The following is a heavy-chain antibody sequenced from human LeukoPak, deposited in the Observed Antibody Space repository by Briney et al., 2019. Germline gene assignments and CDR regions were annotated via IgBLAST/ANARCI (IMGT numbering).Heavy chain of an antibody. CDR3: ASCSGGSCRIFDY. CDR2: IKQDGSEK. V-gene: IGHV3-7*01. Sequence: GGSLRLSCAASGFTFSSYAMSWVRQAPGKGLEWVANIKQDGSEKYYVDSVKGRFTISRDNAKNSLYLQMNSLRAEDTAVYYCASCSGGSCRIFDYWGQGTLVTVSS. J-gene: IGHJ4*02. CDR1: GFTFSSYA. D-gene: IGHD2-15*01.